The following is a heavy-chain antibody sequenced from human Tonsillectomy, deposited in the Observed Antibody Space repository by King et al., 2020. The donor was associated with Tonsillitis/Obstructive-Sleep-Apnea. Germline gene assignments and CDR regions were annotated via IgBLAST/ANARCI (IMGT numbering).Heavy chain of an antibody. CDR3: ARDRPPMQLVRRDYYYGMDV. CDR1: GGPISSYY. CDR2: IYYSGST. V-gene: IGHV4-59*01. Sequence: VQLQESGPGLVKPSETLSLTCTVSGGPISSYYWSWIRQPPGKGLEWIGYIYYSGSTNYNPSLKSRVTISVDTSKNQFSLKLSSVTAADTAVYYCARDRPPMQLVRRDYYYGMDVWGRGTTVAVSS. D-gene: IGHD6-13*01. J-gene: IGHJ6*02.